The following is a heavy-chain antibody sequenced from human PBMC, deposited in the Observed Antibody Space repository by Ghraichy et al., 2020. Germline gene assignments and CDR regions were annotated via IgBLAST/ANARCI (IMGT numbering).Heavy chain of an antibody. V-gene: IGHV4-38-2*02. CDR2: IYHSGST. CDR1: GYSISSGYY. Sequence: SETLSLTCTVSGYSISSGYYWGWIRQPPGKGLEWIGSIYHSGSTYYNPSLKSRVTISVDSSKNQFSLKLTSVTAADTAVYYCARDVSGGAFDIWGQGTMVTVSS. D-gene: IGHD5-12*01. J-gene: IGHJ3*02. CDR3: ARDVSGGAFDI.